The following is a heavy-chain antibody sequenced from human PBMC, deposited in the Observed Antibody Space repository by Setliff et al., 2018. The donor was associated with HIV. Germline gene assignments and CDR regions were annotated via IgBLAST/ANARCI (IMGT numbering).Heavy chain of an antibody. CDR1: GYSISGGYY. Sequence: SETLSLTCAVSGYSISGGYYWGWIRQPPGKGLEWIGSIYHSGSTYHNPSLKSRVTISVDTSKNQFSLKLSSVTAADTAVYYCARHDGTNCGGDCYLLGYFDLWGRGTLVTVSS. V-gene: IGHV4-38-2*01. CDR3: ARHDGTNCGGDCYLLGYFDL. J-gene: IGHJ2*01. CDR2: IYHSGST. D-gene: IGHD2-21*02.